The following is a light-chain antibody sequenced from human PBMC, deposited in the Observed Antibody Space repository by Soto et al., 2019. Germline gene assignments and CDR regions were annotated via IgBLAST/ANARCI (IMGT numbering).Light chain of an antibody. CDR2: GAS. V-gene: IGKV1D-12*01. J-gene: IGKJ4*01. CDR1: QGISNW. Sequence: DIRMTQSPASVSASVGDRVTITCRASQGISNWLAWYQQKPGKAPNLLIYGASSLQSGVPLRFSGSGSGTDFTLTISSLQPEDFATYYCQQTNSFPLTFGGGTKVEI. CDR3: QQTNSFPLT.